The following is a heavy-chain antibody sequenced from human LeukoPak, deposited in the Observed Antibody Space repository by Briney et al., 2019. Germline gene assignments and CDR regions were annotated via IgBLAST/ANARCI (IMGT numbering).Heavy chain of an antibody. CDR2: LYTGGDT. D-gene: IGHD3-10*01. J-gene: IGHJ4*02. V-gene: IGHV3-53*01. CDR1: GFSVSAHY. CDR3: ARGPGSRGIFDY. Sequence: GGSLRLSCAVSGFSVSAHYMSWVRQAPGKGLECVSFLYTGGDTYYADSVKGRLTISRDNSKNTLYLQMNGLRAEDTAVYYCARGPGSRGIFDYWGQGTLVTVSS.